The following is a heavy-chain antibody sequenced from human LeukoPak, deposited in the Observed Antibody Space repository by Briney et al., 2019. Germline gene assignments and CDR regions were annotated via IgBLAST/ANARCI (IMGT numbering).Heavy chain of an antibody. CDR3: ARESSWGNFDY. CDR2: IYYSGST. J-gene: IGHJ4*02. Sequence: PSGTLSLTCAVSGGSISSSNWWSWIRQPPGKGLEWIGYIYYSGSTNYNPSLKSRVTISVDTSKNQFSLKLSYVTAADTAVYFCARESSWGNFDYWGQGTLVTVSS. D-gene: IGHD7-27*01. CDR1: GGSISSSNW. V-gene: IGHV4-4*02.